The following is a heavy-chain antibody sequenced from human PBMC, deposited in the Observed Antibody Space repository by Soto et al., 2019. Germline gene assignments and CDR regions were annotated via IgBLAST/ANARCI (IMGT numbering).Heavy chain of an antibody. Sequence: ASVKVSCKASGYTFTSYGISWVRQAPGQGLEWMGWISAYNGNTNYAQKLQGRVTMTTDTSTSTAYMELRSLGSDDTAVYYCARDQGTGERITIFGVVLDAFDIWGQGTMVTVSS. CDR3: ARDQGTGERITIFGVVLDAFDI. CDR1: GYTFTSYG. D-gene: IGHD3-3*01. J-gene: IGHJ3*02. CDR2: ISAYNGNT. V-gene: IGHV1-18*01.